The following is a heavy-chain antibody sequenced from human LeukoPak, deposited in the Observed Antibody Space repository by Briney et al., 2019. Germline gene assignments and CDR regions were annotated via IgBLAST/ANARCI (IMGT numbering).Heavy chain of an antibody. CDR2: INPNSGGT. CDR3: ARFPDGKYVGELRDY. D-gene: IGHD1-26*01. Sequence: ASVTVSCKASGYTFTGYYMHWVRQAPGQGLEWMGWINPNSGGTNYAQKFQGRVTMTRDTSVSTAYMELSRLRSDDTAVYYCARFPDGKYVGELRDYWGQGTLVTVSS. J-gene: IGHJ4*02. V-gene: IGHV1-2*02. CDR1: GYTFTGYY.